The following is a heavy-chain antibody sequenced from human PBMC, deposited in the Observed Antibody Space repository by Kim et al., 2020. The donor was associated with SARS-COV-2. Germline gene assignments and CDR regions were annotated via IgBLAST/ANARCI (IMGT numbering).Heavy chain of an antibody. CDR1: GGTFSSYA. D-gene: IGHD5-18*01. J-gene: IGHJ4*02. Sequence: SVKVSCKASGGTFSSYAISWVRQAPGQGLEWMGRIIPILGIANYAQKFQGRVTITADKSTSTAYMELSSLRSEDTAVYYCARDERIQLWDRGNYFDYWGQGTLVTVSS. V-gene: IGHV1-69*04. CDR3: ARDERIQLWDRGNYFDY. CDR2: IIPILGIA.